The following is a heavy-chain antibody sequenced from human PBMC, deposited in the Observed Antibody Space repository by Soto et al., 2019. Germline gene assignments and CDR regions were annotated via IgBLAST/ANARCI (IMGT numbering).Heavy chain of an antibody. D-gene: IGHD6-13*01. J-gene: IGHJ6*03. V-gene: IGHV1-18*01. CDR2: ISAYNGNT. Sequence: ASVKVSCKASGYTFTSYGISWVRQAPGQGLEWMGWISAYNGNTNYAQKLQGRVTMTTDTSTSTAYMELRSLRSDDTAVYYCARESGSSWYTTTYYYYYMDVWGKGTTVTVSS. CDR1: GYTFTSYG. CDR3: ARESGSSWYTTTYYYYYMDV.